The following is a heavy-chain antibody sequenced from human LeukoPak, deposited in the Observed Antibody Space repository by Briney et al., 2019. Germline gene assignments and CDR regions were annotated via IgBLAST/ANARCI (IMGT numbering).Heavy chain of an antibody. D-gene: IGHD3-22*01. V-gene: IGHV1-69*05. CDR3: ARAISSGSSGFDP. J-gene: IGHJ5*02. CDR2: IIPIFGTA. Sequence: SVKVSCKASGGTFSGYAISWVRQAPGQGLEWMGGIIPIFGTANYAQKFQGRVTITTDESTSTAYMELSSLRSEDTAVYYCARAISSGSSGFDPWGQGTLVTVSS. CDR1: GGTFSGYA.